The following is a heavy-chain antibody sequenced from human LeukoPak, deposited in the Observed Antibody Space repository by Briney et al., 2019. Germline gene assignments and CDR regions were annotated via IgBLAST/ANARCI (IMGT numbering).Heavy chain of an antibody. CDR1: GFTFSSYG. V-gene: IGHV3-30*18. J-gene: IGHJ4*02. CDR2: ISYDGSNK. D-gene: IGHD4-23*01. Sequence: QTGGSLRLSCAASGFTFSSYGMHWVRQAPGKGLEWVAVISYDGSNKYYADSVKGRFTISRDNSKNTLYLQMNSLRAEDTAVYYCAKDTDYGGKDYWGQGALVTVSS. CDR3: AKDTDYGGKDY.